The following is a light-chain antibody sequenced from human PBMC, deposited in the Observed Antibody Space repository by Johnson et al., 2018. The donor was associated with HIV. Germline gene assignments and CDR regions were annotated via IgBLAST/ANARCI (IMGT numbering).Light chain of an antibody. V-gene: IGLV1-51*01. Sequence: QAVLTQPPSVSAAPGQKVTISCSGNSCDIGNNYVSCHQQFPGTVPKLLIYDNNKRPSGIPDRFSGSKSGTSATLGITGLQPGDEADYYCGTWDSRLSASYVFGTGTKFTVL. J-gene: IGLJ1*01. CDR1: SCDIGNNY. CDR3: GTWDSRLSASYV. CDR2: DNN.